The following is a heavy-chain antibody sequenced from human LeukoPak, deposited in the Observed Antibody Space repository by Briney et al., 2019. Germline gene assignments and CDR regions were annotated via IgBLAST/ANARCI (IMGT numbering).Heavy chain of an antibody. CDR3: ARVNYYYYYMDV. CDR2: IKQDGSEK. CDR1: GFTFSSYW. J-gene: IGHJ6*03. Sequence: GGSLRLSCAASGFTFSSYWMSWVRRAPGKGLEWVANIKQDGSEKYYVDSVKGQFTISRDNAKNSLYLQMNSLRAEDTAVYYCARVNYYYYYMDVWGKGTTVTVSS. V-gene: IGHV3-7*01.